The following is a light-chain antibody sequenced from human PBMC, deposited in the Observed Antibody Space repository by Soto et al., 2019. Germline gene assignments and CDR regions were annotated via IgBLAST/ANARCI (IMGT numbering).Light chain of an antibody. V-gene: IGKV3-15*01. CDR3: QQYNAWPRT. CDR1: QSVGGG. CDR2: GAV. J-gene: IGKJ2*01. Sequence: EIVMTQSPLTLSVSPGERATLSCRASQSVGGGLAWYQQIPGQPPRLLIYGAVTRATGVAARFSGGGSGTEFTLTVDSLQSEDLACYYCQQYNAWPRTFGQGTKLEI.